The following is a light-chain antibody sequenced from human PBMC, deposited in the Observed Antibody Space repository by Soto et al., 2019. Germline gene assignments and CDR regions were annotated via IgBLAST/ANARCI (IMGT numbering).Light chain of an antibody. CDR2: KAS. CDR3: QYGVDYSWT. CDR1: QSITDW. V-gene: IGKV1-5*03. J-gene: IGKJ1*01. Sequence: DTQMTQSPSTLSASVEDRVPITCRASQSITDWLAWYQQKPGKAPKFLIYKASNLEGGVPSRFSDSGSGTEFTLTHSSVQPDDFATYYCQYGVDYSWTFGQGTKVEIK.